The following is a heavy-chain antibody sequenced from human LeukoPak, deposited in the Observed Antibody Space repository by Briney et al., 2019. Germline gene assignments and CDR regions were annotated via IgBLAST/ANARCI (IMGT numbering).Heavy chain of an antibody. CDR1: GFTFSDFY. J-gene: IGHJ4*02. Sequence: GGSLRLSCAASGFTFSDFYMSWIRQAPGKGLDWVSYLSNSGSTIYYADSVKGRFTISRDNAKNSLYLQMNSLRAEDTAVYYCARVGRAFDFDSWGQGSLVTVSS. CDR3: ARVGRAFDFDS. D-gene: IGHD1-14*01. CDR2: LSNSGSTI. V-gene: IGHV3-11*01.